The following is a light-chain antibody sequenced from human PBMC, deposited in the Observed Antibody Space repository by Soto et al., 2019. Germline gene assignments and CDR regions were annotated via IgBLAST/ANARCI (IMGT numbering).Light chain of an antibody. J-gene: IGLJ1*01. Sequence: QSALTQPASVSGSPGQSIAISCTGSSSDVGIYNYVSWYQQHPGKVPKLIIYEFTNRPSGVSNRFSGSKSGNTASLTISGLQAEDEADYYCSSYTTSSTRVFGTGAKVTVL. CDR3: SSYTTSSTRV. V-gene: IGLV2-14*01. CDR1: SSDVGIYNY. CDR2: EFT.